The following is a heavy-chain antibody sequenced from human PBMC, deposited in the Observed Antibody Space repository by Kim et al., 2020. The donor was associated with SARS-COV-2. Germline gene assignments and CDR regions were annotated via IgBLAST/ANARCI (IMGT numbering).Heavy chain of an antibody. CDR1: GGTFSSYA. D-gene: IGHD3-22*01. CDR3: ARAYYYDSSGYYYGPAYY. J-gene: IGHJ4*02. CDR2: IIPIFGTA. V-gene: IGHV1-69*13. Sequence: SVKVSCKASGGTFSSYAISWVRQAPGQGLEWMGGIIPIFGTANYAQKFQGRVTITADESTSTAYMELSSLRSEDTAVYYCARAYYYDSSGYYYGPAYYWGQGTLVTVSS.